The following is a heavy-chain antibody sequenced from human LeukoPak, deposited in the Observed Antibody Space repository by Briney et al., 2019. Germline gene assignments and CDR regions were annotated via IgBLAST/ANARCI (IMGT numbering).Heavy chain of an antibody. V-gene: IGHV4-34*01. CDR3: ARGPLYYDFWSGSYYYGMDV. Sequence: PSETLSLTCAVYGGSFSGYYWSWIRQPPGKGLEWIGEINHSGSTNYNPSLKSRVTISVDTFKNQFSLKLSSVTAADTAVYYCARGPLYYDFWSGSYYYGMDVWGQGTTVTVSS. CDR1: GGSFSGYY. D-gene: IGHD3-3*01. CDR2: INHSGST. J-gene: IGHJ6*02.